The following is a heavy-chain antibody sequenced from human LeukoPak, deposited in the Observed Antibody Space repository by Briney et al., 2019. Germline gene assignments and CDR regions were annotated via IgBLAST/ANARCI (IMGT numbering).Heavy chain of an antibody. Sequence: SETLSLTCTVSGGSISSYYWSWIRQPAGKGLEWIGRIYTSGSTNYNPSLKSRVTMSVDTSKNQFSLKLSSVTAADTAVYYCAREGITMVRGALGYYYYGMDVWDQGTTVTVSS. CDR1: GGSISSYY. J-gene: IGHJ6*02. D-gene: IGHD3-10*01. CDR2: IYTSGST. V-gene: IGHV4-4*07. CDR3: AREGITMVRGALGYYYYGMDV.